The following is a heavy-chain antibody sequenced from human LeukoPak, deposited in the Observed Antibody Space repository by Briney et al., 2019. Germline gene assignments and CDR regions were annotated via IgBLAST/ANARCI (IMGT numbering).Heavy chain of an antibody. D-gene: IGHD6-19*01. Sequence: PGGSLRLSCAASGFSFSSYAMSWVRQAPGKGLEWVSFISGSGATTYYVDSVKGRFTISRDNSQNTVYLQMNTLTDEDTAVYYCVKNLRLVISVAGTPRDALDIWGQGTVVTVSS. CDR1: GFSFSSYA. J-gene: IGHJ3*02. CDR3: VKNLRLVISVAGTPRDALDI. V-gene: IGHV3-23*01. CDR2: ISGSGATT.